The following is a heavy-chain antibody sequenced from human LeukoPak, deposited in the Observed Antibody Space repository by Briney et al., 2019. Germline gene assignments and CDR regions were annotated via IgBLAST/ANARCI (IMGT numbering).Heavy chain of an antibody. CDR3: ARDVDYYNAFDI. Sequence: PSETLSLTCTVSGGSISSGDYYWSWLRQPPGTGLEWIGYIYYSGSTYYNPSLKSRVTISVDTSKNQFSLKLSSVTAADTAVYYCARDVDYYNAFDIWGQGTMVTVSS. D-gene: IGHD3-10*01. J-gene: IGHJ3*02. V-gene: IGHV4-30-4*01. CDR1: GGSISSGDYY. CDR2: IYYSGST.